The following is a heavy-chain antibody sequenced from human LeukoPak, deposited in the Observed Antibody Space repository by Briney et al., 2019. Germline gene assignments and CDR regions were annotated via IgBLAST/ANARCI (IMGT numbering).Heavy chain of an antibody. Sequence: ASVKVSCKASGYTFNSYGITWVRQAPGQGLEWMGWISVYNGNKNYAQKFQGRVTMTTDTSTSTAYMEVRSLRSDDTAVYYCASPGEGWLLSIYYWGQGTLVTVSS. CDR3: ASPGEGWLLSIYY. CDR2: ISVYNGNK. CDR1: GYTFNSYG. D-gene: IGHD3-9*01. V-gene: IGHV1-18*01. J-gene: IGHJ4*02.